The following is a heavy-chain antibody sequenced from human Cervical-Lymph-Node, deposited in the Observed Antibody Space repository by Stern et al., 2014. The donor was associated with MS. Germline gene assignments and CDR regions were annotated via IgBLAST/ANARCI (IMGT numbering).Heavy chain of an antibody. CDR1: GGTFSSYA. CDR2: IIPNFGTA. Sequence: VQLVESGGEVKKPGSSVKVSCKASGGTFSSYAISWVRQAPGQGLEWMGGIIPNFGTANYAQTFQGRVTITADESTNAAYMELSSLRSEDTAVYYCARGELKEGLVRGMDVWGQGTTVTVSS. V-gene: IGHV1-69*01. D-gene: IGHD1-26*01. J-gene: IGHJ6*02. CDR3: ARGELKEGLVRGMDV.